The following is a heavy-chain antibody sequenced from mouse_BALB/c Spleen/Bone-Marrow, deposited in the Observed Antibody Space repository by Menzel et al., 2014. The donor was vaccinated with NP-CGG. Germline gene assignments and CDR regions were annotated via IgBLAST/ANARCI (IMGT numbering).Heavy chain of an antibody. CDR3: ARDNYGSRVFDY. D-gene: IGHD1-1*01. CDR2: IWAGGSI. Sequence: QVQLQQSGPGLVAPSQSLSITCTVSGFSLTSYGVHWVRQPPGKGLEWLGVIWAGGSINYNSALMSRLSISKDNSKSQVFLKMNSLQTDDTAMYYCARDNYGSRVFDYWGQGTTLTVSS. CDR1: GFSLTSYG. J-gene: IGHJ2*01. V-gene: IGHV2-9*02.